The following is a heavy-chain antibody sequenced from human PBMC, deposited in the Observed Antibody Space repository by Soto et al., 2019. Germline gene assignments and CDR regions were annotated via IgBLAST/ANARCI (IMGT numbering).Heavy chain of an antibody. J-gene: IGHJ4*02. CDR2: VSPLTGST. D-gene: IGHD2-2*01. V-gene: IGHV1-46*01. CDR3: ARGVVPAAKGGVYFDY. CDR1: GYTFTSYY. Sequence: QVQLVQSGAEVKKPGASVKVSCKASGYTFTSYYFHWVRQAPGQGLEWMGLVSPLTGSTTYAQKFKGRVTMTRHTSTSTVYMELSSLRSEDTALYYCARGVVPAAKGGVYFDYWGQGPLVTVSS.